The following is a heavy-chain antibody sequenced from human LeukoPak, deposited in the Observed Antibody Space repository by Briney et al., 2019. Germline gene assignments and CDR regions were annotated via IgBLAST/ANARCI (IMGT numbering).Heavy chain of an antibody. Sequence: GGSLRLSCAASGFTFDDYAMHWVRQAPEKGLEWVSLISGDGGSTYYADSVKGRFTISRDNSKNSLYLQMNSLRTEDTALYYCAKEHFSSGWYLFDYWGQGTLVTVSS. J-gene: IGHJ4*02. CDR3: AKEHFSSGWYLFDY. V-gene: IGHV3-43*02. CDR1: GFTFDDYA. D-gene: IGHD6-19*01. CDR2: ISGDGGST.